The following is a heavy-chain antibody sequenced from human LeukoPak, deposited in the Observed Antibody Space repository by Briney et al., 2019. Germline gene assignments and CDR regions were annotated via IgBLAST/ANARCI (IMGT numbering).Heavy chain of an antibody. J-gene: IGHJ4*02. D-gene: IGHD6-13*01. CDR3: ARGAAAGP. CDR1: GGSFSGYS. CDR2: INNSGST. Sequence: SETLSLTCAVYGGSFSGYSWSWIRQPPGKGLEWIGEINNSGSTNYNPSLKSRVTISVDASKNQFSLKLSSVTAADAAVYYCARGAAAGPWGQGTLVTVSS. V-gene: IGHV4-34*01.